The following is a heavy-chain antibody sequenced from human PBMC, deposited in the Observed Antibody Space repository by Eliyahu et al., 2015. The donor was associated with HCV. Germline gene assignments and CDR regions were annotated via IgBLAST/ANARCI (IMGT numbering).Heavy chain of an antibody. D-gene: IGHD6-19*01. CDR2: IHYSGST. V-gene: IGHV4-59*01. Sequence: QVQLQESGPGLVKPSETLSLTCXVSGGSIXTYYWSWIRQSPGKGLEWIGYIHYSGSTNYNPSLKSRVTISVDTSXNQFSLNLTSVTAADTAXYYCASGGGGIAVAGTGGWFDPWGQGTLVTVSS. CDR1: GGSIXTYY. CDR3: ASGGGGIAVAGTGGWFDP. J-gene: IGHJ5*02.